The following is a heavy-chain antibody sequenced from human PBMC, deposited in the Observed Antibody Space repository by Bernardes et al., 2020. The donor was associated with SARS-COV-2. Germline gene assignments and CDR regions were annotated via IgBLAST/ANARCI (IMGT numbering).Heavy chain of an antibody. CDR3: AMYGGQGAAFDI. Sequence: SEQVSFMPASNSVPPGCVRWGLRAPGQGLGRVGWFSAYNGNTNYAQNLQGRVTMTTDTSTSTAYMELRSLRSDDTRVYYCAMYGGQGAAFDIWGQVKMVTVSS. CDR2: FSAYNGNT. D-gene: IGHD4-17*01. CDR1: SNSVPPGC. J-gene: IGHJ3*02. V-gene: IGHV1-18*01.